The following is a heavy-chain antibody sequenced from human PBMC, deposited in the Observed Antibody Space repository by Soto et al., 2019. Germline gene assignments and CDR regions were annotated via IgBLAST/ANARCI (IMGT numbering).Heavy chain of an antibody. Sequence: SETLSLTCTVSGDSISSSNSYWSWIRQPPGKGLEWIGNIYYSGRTNYNPSLMGRVTISVDTSKNQFSLKLYSVTAADTAVYYCARHGREDSRGFYSWFDPWGQGTLVTVSS. J-gene: IGHJ5*02. CDR1: GDSISSSNSY. D-gene: IGHD3-22*01. V-gene: IGHV4-39*01. CDR2: IYYSGRT. CDR3: ARHGREDSRGFYSWFDP.